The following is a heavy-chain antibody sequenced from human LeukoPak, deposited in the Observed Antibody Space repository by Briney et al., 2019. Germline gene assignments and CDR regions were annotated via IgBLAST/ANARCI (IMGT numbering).Heavy chain of an antibody. J-gene: IGHJ4*02. Sequence: GASVKVSCKASGYTFTGYYMHWVRQAPGQGLEWMGWINPNSGGTNYAQKFQGRVTMTRDTSISTAYMELSSLRSDDTAVYYCARVPPGRANYWGQGTLVTVSS. CDR1: GYTFTGYY. V-gene: IGHV1-2*02. CDR2: INPNSGGT. CDR3: ARVPPGRANY. D-gene: IGHD2-15*01.